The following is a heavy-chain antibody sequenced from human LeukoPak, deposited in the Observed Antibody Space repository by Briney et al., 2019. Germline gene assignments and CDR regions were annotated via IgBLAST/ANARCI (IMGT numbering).Heavy chain of an antibody. CDR1: GFTFSSYS. CDR3: ARYRVRYFDWLQPLDY. D-gene: IGHD3-9*01. Sequence: GGSLRLSCAASGFTFSSYSMNWVRQAPGKGLEWVSSISSSSSYIYYADSVKGRFTISRDNGKNSLYLQMNSLRAEDTAVYYCARYRVRYFDWLQPLDYWGQGTLVTVSS. V-gene: IGHV3-21*04. J-gene: IGHJ4*02. CDR2: ISSSSSYI.